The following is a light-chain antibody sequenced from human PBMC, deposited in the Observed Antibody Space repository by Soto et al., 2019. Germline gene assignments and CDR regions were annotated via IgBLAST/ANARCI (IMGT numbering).Light chain of an antibody. CDR3: ASWDDRLGAVI. J-gene: IGLJ2*01. CDR2: SNN. V-gene: IGLV1-47*02. Sequence: QPVLTQPPSASGTPGQKVFISCSGSSSNIGGTNYAYWYQQLPGAAPKLLMHSNNLRPSGVPERISGSKFGTAASLAISGLRSEDEAVYYCASWDDRLGAVIFGGGTKVTVL. CDR1: SSNIGGTNY.